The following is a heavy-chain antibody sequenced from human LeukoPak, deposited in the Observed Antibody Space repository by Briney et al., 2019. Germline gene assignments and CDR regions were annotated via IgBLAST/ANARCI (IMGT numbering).Heavy chain of an antibody. J-gene: IGHJ5*02. V-gene: IGHV1-69*05. CDR3: LRRQALRGRHRAFDP. Sequence: SVKVSCKASGGTFSNYLISWVRQAPGQGLEWLEGIIPSFGTAKYAQKFRGRVTITTDESTTTAYMELISLRFEDTAVYYCLRRQALRGRHRAFDPWGQGTLVTVTS. D-gene: IGHD6-25*01. CDR1: GGTFSNYL. CDR2: IIPSFGTA.